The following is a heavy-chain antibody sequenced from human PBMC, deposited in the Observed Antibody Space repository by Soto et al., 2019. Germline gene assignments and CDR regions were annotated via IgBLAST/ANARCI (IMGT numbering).Heavy chain of an antibody. D-gene: IGHD5-12*01. CDR3: AREEMATWYYFDY. CDR1: GGSVSSASYY. J-gene: IGHJ4*02. V-gene: IGHV4-61*01. CDR2: IYYSGTT. Sequence: SETLSLTCSVSGGSVSSASYYWSWIRQPPGKGLEWIGYIYYSGTTNYNPSLKSRVTISVDTSKNQFSLKLNSVTAADTAVYYCAREEMATWYYFDYWGQGTLVTSPQ.